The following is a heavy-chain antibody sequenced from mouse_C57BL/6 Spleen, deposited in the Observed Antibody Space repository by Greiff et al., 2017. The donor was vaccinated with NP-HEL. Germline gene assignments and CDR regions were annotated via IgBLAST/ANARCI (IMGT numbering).Heavy chain of an antibody. D-gene: IGHD1-1*01. V-gene: IGHV1-15*01. J-gene: IGHJ1*03. CDR2: IDPETGGT. CDR1: GYTFTDYE. Sequence: QVQLKQSGAELVRPGASVTLSCKASGYTFTDYEMHWVKQTPVHGLEWIGAIDPETGGTAYNQKFKGKAILTADKSSSTAYMELRSLTSEDSAVYYCTREELRLLWYFDVWGTGTTVTVSS. CDR3: TREELRLLWYFDV.